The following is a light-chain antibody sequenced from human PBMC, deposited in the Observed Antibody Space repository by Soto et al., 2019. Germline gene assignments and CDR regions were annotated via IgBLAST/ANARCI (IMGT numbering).Light chain of an antibody. CDR2: GAS. CDR3: QQRSNWFLT. J-gene: IGKJ4*01. Sequence: EIVLTQSPGTLSLSPGEIATLSCSASQSVSNNYLAWYQQKPGQAPRLLIYGASNRATGIPDRFSGSGSGTDFTLTISSLEPEDFAVYYCQQRSNWFLTFGGGTKVDIK. CDR1: QSVSNNY. V-gene: IGKV3D-20*02.